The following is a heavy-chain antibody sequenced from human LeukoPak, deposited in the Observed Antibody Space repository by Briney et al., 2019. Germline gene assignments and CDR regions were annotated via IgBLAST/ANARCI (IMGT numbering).Heavy chain of an antibody. CDR1: GGTFSSYA. CDR3: ARGTLIVVVPAAIYD. V-gene: IGHV1-2*02. D-gene: IGHD2-2*01. J-gene: IGHJ4*02. CDR2: INPNSGGT. Sequence: GASVKVSCKASGGTFSSYAISWVRQAPGQGLEWMGWINPNSGGTNYAQKFQGRVTMTRDTSISTAYMELSRLRSDDTAVYYCARGTLIVVVPAAIYDWGQGTLVTVSS.